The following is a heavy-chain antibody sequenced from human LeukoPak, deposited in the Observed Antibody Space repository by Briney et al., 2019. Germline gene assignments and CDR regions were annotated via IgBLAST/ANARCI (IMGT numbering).Heavy chain of an antibody. Sequence: GGSLRLSCAASGFTLSSYAMSWVRQAPEKGLEWVSAISGSGGSTYYADSVKGRFIISRDNSKNTLYLQMNSLRAEDTAVYYCAKLDTIFGGLSLDVWSDAFDIWGQGTMVTVSS. CDR2: ISGSGGST. CDR3: AKLDTIFGGLSLDVWSDAFDI. V-gene: IGHV3-23*01. D-gene: IGHD3-3*01. J-gene: IGHJ3*02. CDR1: GFTLSSYA.